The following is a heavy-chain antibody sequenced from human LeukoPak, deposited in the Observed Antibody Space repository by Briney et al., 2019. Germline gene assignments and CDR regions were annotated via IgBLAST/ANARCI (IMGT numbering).Heavy chain of an antibody. CDR2: ISGSGGST. V-gene: IGHV3-23*01. CDR1: GFTFSSYA. D-gene: IGHD6-19*01. Sequence: GGSLRLSCAASGFTFSSYAMSWVRQAPGKGLEWVSAISGSGGSTYYADSVKGRFTISRDNSKNTLYLQMNSLRAEDTAVYYCAKGRQKQWLAENYFDYWGQGTLVTVSS. CDR3: AKGRQKQWLAENYFDY. J-gene: IGHJ4*02.